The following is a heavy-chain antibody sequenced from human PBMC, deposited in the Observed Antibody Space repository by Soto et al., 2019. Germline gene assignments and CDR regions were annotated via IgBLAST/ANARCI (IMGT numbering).Heavy chain of an antibody. CDR2: ISYEGSHT. Sequence: QVQLVESGGGVVQPGRSLRLTCAASGFILSSYGMHWVRQAPGKGLEWVAVISYEGSHTYYADSVKGRFTITRDNSKNTLYLQMNSLRPEDTAVYYCAKEVHCGGGSCSWSEGFDYWGQGTLLTVSS. V-gene: IGHV3-30*18. D-gene: IGHD2-15*01. CDR3: AKEVHCGGGSCSWSEGFDY. CDR1: GFILSSYG. J-gene: IGHJ4*02.